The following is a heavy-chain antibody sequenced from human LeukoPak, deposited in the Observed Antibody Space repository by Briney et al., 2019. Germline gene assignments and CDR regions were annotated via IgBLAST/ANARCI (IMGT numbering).Heavy chain of an antibody. Sequence: AASVKVSCKASGGTFSSYAISWVRQAPGQGLEWMGGIIPSFGTANYAQKFQGRVTITADESTSTAYMELSSLRSEDTAVYYCAKDGRYCSSNTCYQYFDSWGQGALVTVSS. V-gene: IGHV1-69*13. CDR1: GGTFSSYA. J-gene: IGHJ4*02. CDR2: IIPSFGTA. D-gene: IGHD2-2*01. CDR3: AKDGRYCSSNTCYQYFDS.